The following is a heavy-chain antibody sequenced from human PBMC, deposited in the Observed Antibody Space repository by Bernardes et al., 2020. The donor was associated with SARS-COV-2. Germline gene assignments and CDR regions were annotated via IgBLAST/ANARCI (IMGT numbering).Heavy chain of an antibody. Sequence: GGSLRLSRAASGFTFSNYAMTWVRQAPGKGLEWVSTISDGSTYTYNADSVKGRFTISRDNSKNTLYLQMNSLRAEDTAVYYCAKHYISGGYWFFDLWGRGTLVTVSS. CDR1: GFTFSNYA. J-gene: IGHJ2*01. D-gene: IGHD6-19*01. CDR2: ISDGSTYT. CDR3: AKHYISGGYWFFDL. V-gene: IGHV3-23*01.